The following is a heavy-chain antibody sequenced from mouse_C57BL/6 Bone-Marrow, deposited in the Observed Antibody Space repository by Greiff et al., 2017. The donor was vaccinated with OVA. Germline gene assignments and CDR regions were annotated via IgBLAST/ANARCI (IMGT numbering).Heavy chain of an antibody. CDR3: ASPGDYGSFYAMDY. CDR1: GYTFTSYG. J-gene: IGHJ4*01. CDR2: IYPRSGNT. Sequence: QVQLQQSGAELARPGASVKLSCKASGYTFTSYGISWVKQRTGQGLEWIGEIYPRSGNTYYNEKFKGKATLTADKSSSTAYMELRSLTSEDSAVYFCASPGDYGSFYAMDYWGQGTSVTVSS. D-gene: IGHD1-1*01. V-gene: IGHV1-81*01.